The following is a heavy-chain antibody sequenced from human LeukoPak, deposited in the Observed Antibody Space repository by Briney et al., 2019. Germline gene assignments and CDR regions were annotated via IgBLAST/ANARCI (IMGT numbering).Heavy chain of an antibody. CDR3: ARGYDYYDSSGYLAFDI. CDR1: GGSISSYY. CDR2: IYYSGST. J-gene: IGHJ3*02. D-gene: IGHD3-22*01. Sequence: SETLSLTCTVSGGSISSYYWSWIRQPPGEGLEWLGYIYYSGSTNYNPSLKSRVTISVDTSKNQFSLKLSSVTAADTAVYYCARGYDYYDSSGYLAFDIWGQGTMVTVSS. V-gene: IGHV4-59*01.